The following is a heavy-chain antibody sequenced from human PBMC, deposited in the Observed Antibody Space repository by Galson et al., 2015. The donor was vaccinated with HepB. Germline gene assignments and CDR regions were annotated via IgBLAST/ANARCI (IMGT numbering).Heavy chain of an antibody. CDR3: ARDRGVGATSFDI. CDR1: GFTFSSFA. D-gene: IGHD1-26*01. Sequence: SLRLSCAASGFTFSSFALNWVRQAPGKGLEWVSSITKSSSYIYYGDSVKGRFTISRDDAKNSLYLQMTSLRAEDTAIYYCARDRGVGATSFDIWGQGTLVTVSS. CDR2: ITKSSSYI. J-gene: IGHJ4*02. V-gene: IGHV3-21*06.